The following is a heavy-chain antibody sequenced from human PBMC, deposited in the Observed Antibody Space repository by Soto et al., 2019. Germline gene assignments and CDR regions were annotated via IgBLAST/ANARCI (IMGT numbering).Heavy chain of an antibody. D-gene: IGHD2-2*02. CDR1: GFTFSSYA. J-gene: IGHJ6*02. V-gene: IGHV3-23*01. CDR2: ISGSGGST. Sequence: LRLSCAASGFTFSSYAMSWVRQAPGKGLEWVSAISGSGGSTYYADSVKGRFTISRDNSKNTLYLQMNSLRAEDTAVYYCAKDLVPAAISYYYYGMDVWGQGTTVTAP. CDR3: AKDLVPAAISYYYYGMDV.